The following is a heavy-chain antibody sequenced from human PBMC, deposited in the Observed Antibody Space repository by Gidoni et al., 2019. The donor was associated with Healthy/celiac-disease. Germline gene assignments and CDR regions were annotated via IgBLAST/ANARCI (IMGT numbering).Heavy chain of an antibody. CDR1: GGSFSGYY. CDR2: INHSGST. V-gene: IGHV4-34*01. Sequence: QVQLQQWGAGLLKPSETLSLTCAVYGGSFSGYYWSWIRQPPGKGLEWIGEINHSGSTNYNPSLKSRVTISVDTSKNQFSLKLSSVTAADTAVYYCATLYSSSSFYWGQGTLVTVSS. D-gene: IGHD6-6*01. J-gene: IGHJ4*02. CDR3: ATLYSSSSFY.